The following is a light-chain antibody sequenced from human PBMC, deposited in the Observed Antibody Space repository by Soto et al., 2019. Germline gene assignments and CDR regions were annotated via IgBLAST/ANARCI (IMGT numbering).Light chain of an antibody. Sequence: IQMTQSPSTVSASVGERVTITCRASQNIGRWLAWYQQQPGKAPNLLIYKASTLESGVPSRFSGSGSGTDFTLTINSLQPDDFATYYCQQHDNLRTFGQGTKVDIK. CDR2: KAS. V-gene: IGKV1-5*03. J-gene: IGKJ1*01. CDR1: QNIGRW. CDR3: QQHDNLRT.